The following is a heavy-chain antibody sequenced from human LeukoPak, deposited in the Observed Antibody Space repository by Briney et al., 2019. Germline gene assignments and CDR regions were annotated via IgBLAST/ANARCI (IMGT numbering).Heavy chain of an antibody. V-gene: IGHV3-23*01. J-gene: IGHJ4*02. CDR3: AKGHSNYDY. CDR1: GFTFSSYA. CDR2: TSGSGGST. Sequence: GGSVRLSCAASGFTFSSYAMSWVRQAPGKGLEWVSATSGSGGSTYYADSVKGRFTISRDNSKNTLYLQMNSLGAEDTAVYYCAKGHSNYDYWGQGTLVTVSS. D-gene: IGHD4-11*01.